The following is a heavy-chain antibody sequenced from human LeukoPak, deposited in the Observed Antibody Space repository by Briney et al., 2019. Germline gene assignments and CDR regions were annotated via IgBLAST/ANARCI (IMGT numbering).Heavy chain of an antibody. CDR2: INHSGST. CDR1: GGSFNDYY. J-gene: IGHJ4*02. CDR3: ARDVIQLWPRCVIDS. Sequence: SETLSLTCAVYGGSFNDYYWSWIRQPPGKGLEWIGEINHSGSTNYTPSLKSRVTISVDTSKNQFSLKLNSVTAADTAVYYCARDVIQLWPRCVIDSWGQGTLVTVSS. D-gene: IGHD5-18*01. V-gene: IGHV4-34*01.